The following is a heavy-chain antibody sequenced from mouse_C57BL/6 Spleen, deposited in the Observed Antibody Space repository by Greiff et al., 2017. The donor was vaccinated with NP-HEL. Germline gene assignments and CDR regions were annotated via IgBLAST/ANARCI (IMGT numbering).Heavy chain of an antibody. Sequence: EVHLVESEGGLVQPGSSMKLSCTASGFTFSDYYMAWVRQVPEKGLEWVANINYDGSSTYYLDSLKSRFIISRDNAKNILYLQMSSLKSEDTATYYCARGGVADWYFDVWGTGTTVTVSS. CDR2: INYDGSST. V-gene: IGHV5-16*01. CDR3: ARGGVADWYFDV. CDR1: GFTFSDYY. J-gene: IGHJ1*03. D-gene: IGHD1-1*01.